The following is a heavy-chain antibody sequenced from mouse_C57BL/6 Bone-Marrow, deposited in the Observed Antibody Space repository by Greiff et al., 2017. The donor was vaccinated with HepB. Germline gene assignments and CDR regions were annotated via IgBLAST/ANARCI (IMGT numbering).Heavy chain of an antibody. CDR2: ISYDGSN. J-gene: IGHJ3*01. V-gene: IGHV3-6*01. CDR1: GYSITSGYY. Sequence: EVQVVESGPGLVKPSQSLSLTCSVTGYSITSGYYWNWIRQFPGNKLEWMGYISYDGSNNYNPSLKNRISITRDTSKNQFFLKLNSVTTEDTATYYCARSTGPAWFAYWGQGTLVTVSA. D-gene: IGHD4-1*02. CDR3: ARSTGPAWFAY.